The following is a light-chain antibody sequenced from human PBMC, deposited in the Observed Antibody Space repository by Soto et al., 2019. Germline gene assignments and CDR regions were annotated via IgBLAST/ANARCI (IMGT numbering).Light chain of an antibody. V-gene: IGLV1-44*01. CDR2: SNN. Sequence: QSVLTQPPSASGTPGQRVTISCSGSSSNIGSNTVNWYQQLPGTAPKLLIHSNNQRPSGVPHRFSGSKSGTSASLAISGLQSEDEADYYCAAWDDSLNGYVLGTGTKLTVL. CDR1: SSNIGSNT. CDR3: AAWDDSLNGYV. J-gene: IGLJ1*01.